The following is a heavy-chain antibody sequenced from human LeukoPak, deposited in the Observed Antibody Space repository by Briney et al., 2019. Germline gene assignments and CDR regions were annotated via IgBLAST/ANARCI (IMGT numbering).Heavy chain of an antibody. Sequence: GGSLRLSCAASGFTLRNYWMHWVRQVPGRGLVWVSRISGDGSGTNYADSVKGRFTISRDNAKNTVYLRINNLRAQDTAVYFCARYSSSSGGPSYYLDYWGQGTLVTVSS. D-gene: IGHD6-6*01. V-gene: IGHV3-74*01. CDR1: GFTLRNYW. J-gene: IGHJ4*02. CDR2: ISGDGSGT. CDR3: ARYSSSSGGPSYYLDY.